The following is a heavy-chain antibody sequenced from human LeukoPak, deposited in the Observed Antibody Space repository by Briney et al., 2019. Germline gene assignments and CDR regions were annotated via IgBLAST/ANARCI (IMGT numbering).Heavy chain of an antibody. V-gene: IGHV3-30*02. CDR2: IRYDGNNK. CDR1: GFTFSSSG. J-gene: IGHJ6*03. D-gene: IGHD6-13*01. CDR3: AKEGYSRGYYSYYYVDV. Sequence: GGSLRLSCAASGFTFSSSGMHWVRQAPGKGLEWVAFIRYDGNNKYYADSVKGRFTISRDNSKNTLYVQMNSLRAEDTAVYYCAKEGYSRGYYSYYYVDVWGKGTTVTVSS.